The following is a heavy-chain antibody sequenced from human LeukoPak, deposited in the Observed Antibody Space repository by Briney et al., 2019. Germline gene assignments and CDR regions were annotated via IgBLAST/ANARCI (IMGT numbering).Heavy chain of an antibody. Sequence: GGSLRLSCAASGFTCDDYGMSWVRQAPGKGLEWVSGINWNGGSTGYADSVKGRFTISRDNAKNSLYLQMNSLRAEDTALYYCARGWSVAGNYYFDYWGQGTLVTVSS. V-gene: IGHV3-20*04. J-gene: IGHJ4*02. D-gene: IGHD6-19*01. CDR3: ARGWSVAGNYYFDY. CDR2: INWNGGST. CDR1: GFTCDDYG.